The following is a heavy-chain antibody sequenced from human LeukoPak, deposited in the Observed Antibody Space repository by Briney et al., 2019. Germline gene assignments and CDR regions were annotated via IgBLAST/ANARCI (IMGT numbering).Heavy chain of an antibody. D-gene: IGHD3-3*01. J-gene: IGHJ5*02. CDR2: IIPIFGTA. CDR1: GGTFISYA. V-gene: IGHV1-69*01. CDR3: AREHDFWSGYNNWFDP. Sequence: ASVKVSCKASGGTFISYAISWVRQAPGQGLEWMGGIIPIFGTANYAHKFQGRVTLTADESTRTAYMELSSLRSEDTAVYYCAREHDFWSGYNNWFDPWGQGTLVTVSS.